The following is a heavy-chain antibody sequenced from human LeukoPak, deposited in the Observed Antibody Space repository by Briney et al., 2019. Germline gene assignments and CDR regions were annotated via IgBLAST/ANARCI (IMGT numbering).Heavy chain of an antibody. J-gene: IGHJ6*02. CDR3: ARVRSRGYCSSTSCYRELYYYYGMDV. CDR1: GFTFSSYS. D-gene: IGHD2-2*02. CDR2: ISSSSSYI. V-gene: IGHV3-21*01. Sequence: GGSLRLSCAASGFTFSSYSMNWVRQAPGKGLEWVSSISSSSSYIYYADSVKGRFTISRDNAKNSLYLQMNSLRAEDTAVYYCARVRSRGYCSSTSCYRELYYYYGMDVWGQGTTVTVSS.